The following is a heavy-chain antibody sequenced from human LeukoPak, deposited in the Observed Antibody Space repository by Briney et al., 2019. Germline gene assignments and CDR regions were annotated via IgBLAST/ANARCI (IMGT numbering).Heavy chain of an antibody. CDR1: GGSFSAYY. D-gene: IGHD3-22*01. J-gene: IGHJ4*02. CDR2: INHSGST. V-gene: IGHV4-34*01. CDR3: AGNDSSGSVDY. Sequence: SETLSLTCAVYGGSFSAYYWSWIRQPPGKGLEWIGEINHSGSTNYNPSLKSRVTISVDTSKSQFSLKLSSVAAADTAVYYCAGNDSSGSVDYWGQGTLVTVSS.